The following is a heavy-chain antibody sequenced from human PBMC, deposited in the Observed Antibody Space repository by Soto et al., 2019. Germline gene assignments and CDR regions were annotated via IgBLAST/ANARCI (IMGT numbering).Heavy chain of an antibody. CDR2: IYHSGST. CDR1: GGSISSSNW. V-gene: IGHV4-4*02. D-gene: IGHD1-26*01. CDR3: AGDTGELLSGLDY. Sequence: QVQLQESGPGLVKPSGTLSLTCAVSGGSISSSNWWSWVRQPPGKGLEWIGEIYHSGSTNYNPSLKSGLTISVDRSQHQFSLTLGSVTAADKAVYYCAGDTGELLSGLDYWGQGALVTVSS. J-gene: IGHJ4*02.